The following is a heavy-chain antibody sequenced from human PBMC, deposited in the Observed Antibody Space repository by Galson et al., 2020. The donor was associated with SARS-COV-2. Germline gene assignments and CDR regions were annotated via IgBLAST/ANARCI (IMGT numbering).Heavy chain of an antibody. CDR3: ASPGPAPYYYYGMDG. CDR1: GGSISSSSYY. V-gene: IGHV4-39*07. CDR2: IYYSGST. Sequence: SETLSLTCPVSGGSISSSSYYWGWIRQPPGKGLEWIGSIYYSGSTYYYPSLKSRVTISVDTSKNQFSLKLSSVTAADTAVYYCASPGPAPYYYYGMDGWGQGTTVTVSS. J-gene: IGHJ6*02.